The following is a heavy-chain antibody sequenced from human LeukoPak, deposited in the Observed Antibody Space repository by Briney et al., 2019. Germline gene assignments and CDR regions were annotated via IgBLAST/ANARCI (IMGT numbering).Heavy chain of an antibody. CDR3: ARGEGRKWLRLFDY. D-gene: IGHD5-12*01. CDR2: IIPILGIA. V-gene: IGHV1-69*04. CDR1: GGTFSSYA. Sequence: ASVKVSCKASGGTFSSYAISWVRQAPGQGLEWMGRIIPILGIANYAQKFQGRVTITADKSTSTAYMELSSLRSEDTAVYYCARGEGRKWLRLFDYWGQGTLVTVSS. J-gene: IGHJ4*02.